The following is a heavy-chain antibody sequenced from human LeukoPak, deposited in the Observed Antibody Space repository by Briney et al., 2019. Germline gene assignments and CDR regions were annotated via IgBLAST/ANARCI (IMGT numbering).Heavy chain of an antibody. CDR3: ARAPSEIGGYYPEYFRH. Sequence: GGSLRPSCAASGFTFSSYWMHWVRQAPGKGLVWVSRIKSDGSTNYADSVKGRFTISRDNAKNTLSLQMNSLRAEDTGVYYCARAPSEIGGYYPEYFRHWGQGTLVTVSS. CDR2: IKSDGST. J-gene: IGHJ1*01. D-gene: IGHD3-22*01. CDR1: GFTFSSYW. V-gene: IGHV3-74*01.